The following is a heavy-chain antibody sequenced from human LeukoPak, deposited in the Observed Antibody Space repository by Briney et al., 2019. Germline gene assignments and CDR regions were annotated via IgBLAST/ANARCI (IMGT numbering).Heavy chain of an antibody. J-gene: IGHJ4*02. V-gene: IGHV3-74*01. CDR2: IYIDGSWT. Sequence: GGSLRLSCAASGFTFSSYWMHWVRQAPGKGLVWVSFIYIDGSWTSYADSVKGRFTISRDNAKNTVYLQMNSLRAEDTAVYYCARGTSARQDYWGQGTLVAVSS. D-gene: IGHD2-2*01. CDR1: GFTFSSYW. CDR3: ARGTSARQDY.